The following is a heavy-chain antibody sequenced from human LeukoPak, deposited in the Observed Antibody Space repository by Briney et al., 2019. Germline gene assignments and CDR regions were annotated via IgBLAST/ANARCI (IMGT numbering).Heavy chain of an antibody. D-gene: IGHD1-14*01. Sequence: PSETLSLTCTVSGGSITSSGYSWSWIRQPPGKGLEYIVYVYHSGNTYYNPSLKSRVTMSVDRSKNQFSLKLSSVTAADTAVYYCASVSTGTGTYWFDPWGQGTLVTVSA. CDR3: ASVSTGTGTYWFDP. J-gene: IGHJ5*02. CDR2: VYHSGNT. V-gene: IGHV4-30-2*01. CDR1: GGSITSSGYS.